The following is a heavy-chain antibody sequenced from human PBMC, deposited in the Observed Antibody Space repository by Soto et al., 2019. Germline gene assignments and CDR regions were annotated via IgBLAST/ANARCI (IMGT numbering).Heavy chain of an antibody. V-gene: IGHV1-46*03. Sequence: ASVKVSCKASGYTFTSYYMHWVRQAPGQGLEWMGIINPSGGSTSYAQKFQGRVTMTRDTSTSTVYMELSSLRSEDTAVYYCASDGRITGTRGVRYYMDVWGKGTTVTVSS. D-gene: IGHD1-20*01. CDR1: GYTFTSYY. CDR2: INPSGGST. J-gene: IGHJ6*03. CDR3: ASDGRITGTRGVRYYMDV.